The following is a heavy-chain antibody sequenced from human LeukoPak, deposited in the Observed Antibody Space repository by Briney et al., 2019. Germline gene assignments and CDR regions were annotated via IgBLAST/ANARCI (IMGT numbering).Heavy chain of an antibody. J-gene: IGHJ4*02. V-gene: IGHV3-74*03. CDR1: GFTFSSHW. D-gene: IGHD5-24*01. CDR2: INGDGSNT. Sequence: GGSLRLSCAASGFTFSSHWMHWVRQAPGKGLVWVSRINGDGSNTTYADSVKGRFTISRDNSKNTLYLQMNSLRAEDTAVYYCASDGYNYDWGQGTLVTVSS. CDR3: ASDGYNYD.